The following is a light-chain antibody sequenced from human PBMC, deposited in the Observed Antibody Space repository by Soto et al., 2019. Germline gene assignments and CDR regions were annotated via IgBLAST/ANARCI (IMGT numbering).Light chain of an antibody. V-gene: IGLV2-8*01. CDR1: NSDVGGYY. J-gene: IGLJ1*01. Sequence: QYALTQPPSASGSPGQSVTISCTGTNSDVGGYYVSWYQQYPGKAPKLIIYEVNERPSGVPDRFSGSKSGNTASLTVSGLQTADEADYYCSSYAGSNWYVFGTGTKLTVL. CDR3: SSYAGSNWYV. CDR2: EVN.